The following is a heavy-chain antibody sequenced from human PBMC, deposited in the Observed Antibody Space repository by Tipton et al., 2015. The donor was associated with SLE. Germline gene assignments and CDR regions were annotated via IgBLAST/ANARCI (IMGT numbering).Heavy chain of an antibody. Sequence: SLRLSCAASGFTFSSYAMHWVRQAPGKGLEWVAVISYDGSNKYYADSVKGRFTISRDNSKNTLYLQMNSLRAEDTAVYYCARDLVGAIYYFDYWGQGTLVTVPS. J-gene: IGHJ4*02. CDR1: GFTFSSYA. D-gene: IGHD1-26*01. CDR2: ISYDGSNK. V-gene: IGHV3-30*04. CDR3: ARDLVGAIYYFDY.